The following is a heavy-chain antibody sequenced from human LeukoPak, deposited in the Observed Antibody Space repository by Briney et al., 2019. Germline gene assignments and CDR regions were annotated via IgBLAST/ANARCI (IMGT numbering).Heavy chain of an antibody. V-gene: IGHV1-69*05. CDR3: ARDGGYYYDSSGYYAYYFDY. D-gene: IGHD3-22*01. CDR1: GGTFSSYA. CDR2: IIPIFGTA. Sequence: GSSVKVSCKASGGTFSSYAISSVRQAPGQGLEWMGRIIPIFGTANYAQKFQGRVTITTDESTSTAYMELSSLRSEDTAVYYCARDGGYYYDSSGYYAYYFDYWGQGTLVTVSS. J-gene: IGHJ4*02.